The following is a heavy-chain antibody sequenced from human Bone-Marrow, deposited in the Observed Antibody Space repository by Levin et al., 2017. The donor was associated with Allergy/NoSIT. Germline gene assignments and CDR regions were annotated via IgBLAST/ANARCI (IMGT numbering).Heavy chain of an antibody. CDR3: TTCLWNTYYTGFFNH. J-gene: IGHJ4*02. Sequence: PGGSLRLSCTASGLTFSDAWMNWVRQAPGKGLEWVGRVKSKADGGTADYAAPVKGRFAMSRDDSKNTLYLQMNSLETEDTAVYFCTTCLWNTYYTGFFNHWGQGALVTVSS. D-gene: IGHD3-3*01. CDR2: VKSKADGGTA. CDR1: GLTFSDAW. V-gene: IGHV3-15*07.